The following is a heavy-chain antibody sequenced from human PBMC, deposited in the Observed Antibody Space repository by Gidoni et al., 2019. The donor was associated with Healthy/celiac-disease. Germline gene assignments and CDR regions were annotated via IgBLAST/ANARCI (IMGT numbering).Heavy chain of an antibody. CDR1: GFTFSRYS. D-gene: IGHD2-15*01. Sequence: EVQLVESGGGLVQPGGSLRLSCAASGFTFSRYSMNWVRQAPGKGLEWVSYISSSSSTIYYADSVKGRFTISRDNAKNSLYLQMNSLRDEDTAVYYCARSRRDIVVVVAAMDVWGQGTTVTVSS. CDR2: ISSSSSTI. CDR3: ARSRRDIVVVVAAMDV. J-gene: IGHJ6*02. V-gene: IGHV3-48*02.